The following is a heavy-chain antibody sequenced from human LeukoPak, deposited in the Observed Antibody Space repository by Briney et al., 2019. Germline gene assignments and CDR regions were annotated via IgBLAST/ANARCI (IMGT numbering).Heavy chain of an antibody. CDR3: ARLRAYSSSWNDAFDI. J-gene: IGHJ3*02. V-gene: IGHV1-2*06. Sequence: GASVKVSCKASGYTFTGYYMHWVRQAPGQGLEWMGRINPNSGGTNCAQKFQGRVTMTRDTSISTAYMELSRLKSDDTAVYYCARLRAYSSSWNDAFDIWGQGTMVTVSS. CDR1: GYTFTGYY. D-gene: IGHD6-13*01. CDR2: INPNSGGT.